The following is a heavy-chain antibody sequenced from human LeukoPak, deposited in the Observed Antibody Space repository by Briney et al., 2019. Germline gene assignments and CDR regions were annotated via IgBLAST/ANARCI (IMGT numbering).Heavy chain of an antibody. V-gene: IGHV1-2*04. Sequence: ASVKVSCKASGYTFTGYYMHWVRQAPGQGLEWMGCINPNSGGTNYAQKFQGWVTMTRDTSISTAYMELSRLRSDDTAVYYCARDTGGSPSYGDYVFDYWGQGTLVTVSS. CDR2: INPNSGGT. CDR3: ARDTGGSPSYGDYVFDY. CDR1: GYTFTGYY. D-gene: IGHD4-17*01. J-gene: IGHJ4*02.